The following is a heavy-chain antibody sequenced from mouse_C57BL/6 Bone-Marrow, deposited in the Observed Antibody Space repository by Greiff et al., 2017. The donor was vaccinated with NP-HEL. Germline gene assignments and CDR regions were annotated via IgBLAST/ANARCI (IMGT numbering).Heavy chain of an antibody. J-gene: IGHJ2*01. V-gene: IGHV5-6*01. Sequence: EVQVVESGGDLVKPGGSLKLSCAASGFTFSSYGMSWVRQTPDQRLEWVATISSGGSYTYYPASVKGRFTISRDNAKNTLYLQMSSLKSEDTAVYYCARHWTTVEVDYWGQGTTLTVSS. CDR3: ARHWTTVEVDY. CDR2: ISSGGSYT. D-gene: IGHD1-1*01. CDR1: GFTFSSYG.